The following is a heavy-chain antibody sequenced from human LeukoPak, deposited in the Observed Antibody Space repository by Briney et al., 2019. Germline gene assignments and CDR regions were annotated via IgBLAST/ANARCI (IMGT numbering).Heavy chain of an antibody. J-gene: IGHJ4*02. CDR2: ISGDGGST. Sequence: GASLRLSCAASGFTFDDYAMHWVRQAPGKGLEWVSLISGDGGSTYYADSVKGRFTISRDNSKNSLYLQMNSLRTEDTALYYCAKDRYYDSSGYLEGWGQGTLVTVSS. V-gene: IGHV3-43*02. CDR1: GFTFDDYA. CDR3: AKDRYYDSSGYLEG. D-gene: IGHD3-22*01.